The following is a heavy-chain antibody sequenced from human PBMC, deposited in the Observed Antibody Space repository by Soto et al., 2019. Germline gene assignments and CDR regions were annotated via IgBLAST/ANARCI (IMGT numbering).Heavy chain of an antibody. CDR2: ISSSSSYT. CDR3: AREYSGYGLDYFDY. D-gene: IGHD5-12*01. V-gene: IGHV3-11*06. Sequence: PGGSLRLSCAASGFTFSDYYMSWIRQAPGKGLEWVSYISSSSSYTNYADSVKGRFTISRDNAKNSLYLQMNSLRAEDTAVYYCAREYSGYGLDYFDYWGQGTLVTVSS. J-gene: IGHJ4*02. CDR1: GFTFSDYY.